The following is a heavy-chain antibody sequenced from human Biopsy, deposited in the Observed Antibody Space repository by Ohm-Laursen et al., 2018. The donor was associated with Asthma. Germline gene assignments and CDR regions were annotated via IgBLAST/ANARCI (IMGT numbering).Heavy chain of an antibody. J-gene: IGHJ6*02. V-gene: IGHV1-69*13. Sequence: SVTVSCKASGDSFSNYAISWVRQAPGQGLVWMGGLIPVLGTPDHAQMFEGRVTITADESTSTAYMELSSLSSEDTAVYYCARGYSGSDRIVYYYSGLEVWGQGTTVTVSS. CDR3: ARGYSGSDRIVYYYSGLEV. CDR2: LIPVLGTP. CDR1: GDSFSNYA. D-gene: IGHD5-12*01.